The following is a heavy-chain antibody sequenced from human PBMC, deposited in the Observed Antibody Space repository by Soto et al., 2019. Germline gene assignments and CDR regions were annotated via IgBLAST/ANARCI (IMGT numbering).Heavy chain of an antibody. CDR2: IYPGDSDT. CDR3: ARLYYYDSSVYQNYFDY. CDR1: GYSFTSYW. D-gene: IGHD3-22*01. V-gene: IGHV5-51*01. Sequence: GESLKISCTGSGYSFTSYWIGWVRQMPGKGLEWMGIIYPGDSDTRYSPSFQGQVTISADKSISTAYLQWSSLKASDTAMYYCARLYYYDSSVYQNYFDYWGQGTLVTVSS. J-gene: IGHJ4*02.